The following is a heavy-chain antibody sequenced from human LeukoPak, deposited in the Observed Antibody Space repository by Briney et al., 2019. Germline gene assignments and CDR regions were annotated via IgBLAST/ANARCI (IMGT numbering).Heavy chain of an antibody. D-gene: IGHD6-19*01. Sequence: GGSLRLSCAASGFTFSNYWMHWVRQAPGKGLVWVSRINSDGTSINYADSVKGRFTISRDNAKNTLFLRMNSLRAEDTAVYYCARAPGGWIDYWAQGTLVTVSS. V-gene: IGHV3-74*01. CDR3: ARAPGGWIDY. CDR1: GFTFSNYW. J-gene: IGHJ4*02. CDR2: INSDGTSI.